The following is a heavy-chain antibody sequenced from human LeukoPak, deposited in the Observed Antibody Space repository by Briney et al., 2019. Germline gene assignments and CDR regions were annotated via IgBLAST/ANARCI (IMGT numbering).Heavy chain of an antibody. CDR2: INHSGST. V-gene: IGHV4-34*01. J-gene: IGHJ4*02. CDR1: GGSFSGYY. D-gene: IGHD3-22*01. CDR3: KADSSGYYYGTRTSFDY. Sequence: PSETLSLTCAVYGGSFSGYYWSWIRQPPGKGLEWIGEINHSGSTNYNPSLKSRVTISVDTSKNQFSLKLSSVTAADTAVYYCKADSSGYYYGTRTSFDYWGQGTLVTVSS.